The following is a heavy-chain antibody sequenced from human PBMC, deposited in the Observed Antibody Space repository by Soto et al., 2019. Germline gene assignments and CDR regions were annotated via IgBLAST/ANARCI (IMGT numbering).Heavy chain of an antibody. CDR2: INAYNGHT. V-gene: IGHV1-18*01. CDR3: ARAMAPDHSEH. Sequence: QVQLVQSGAEVKQPGASVKVSCKASGYTFNNYGITWVRQAPGQGLERMGWINAYNGHTNYAQKFQDRDAMTTDTSTRTVYMELRSLRSDATAVSYCARAMAPDHSEHWGQGTLVTVSS. CDR1: GYTFNNYG. J-gene: IGHJ4*02.